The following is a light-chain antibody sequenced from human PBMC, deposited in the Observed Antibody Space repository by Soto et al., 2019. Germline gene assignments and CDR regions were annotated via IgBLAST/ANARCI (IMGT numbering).Light chain of an antibody. Sequence: NFMLTQPHSVSESPGKTVTISCTRSSGSIDSNYVQWYQQRPGSAPTTVIYEDNQRPSGVPDRFSGSIDSSSNSASLTISGLKTEDEADYYCQSYDSINVVFGGGTTVTVL. CDR1: SGSIDSNY. CDR3: QSYDSINVV. V-gene: IGLV6-57*04. J-gene: IGLJ2*01. CDR2: EDN.